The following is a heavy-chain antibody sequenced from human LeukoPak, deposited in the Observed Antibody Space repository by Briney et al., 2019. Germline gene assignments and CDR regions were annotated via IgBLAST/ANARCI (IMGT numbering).Heavy chain of an antibody. J-gene: IGHJ1*01. Sequence: SETLSLTCTVSGGSISSGGYYWSWIRQHPGKGLEWIGYIYYSGSTYYNPSLKSRVTISVDTSKNQFSLKLSSVTAADTAVYYCARVLWFGELLYFQHWGQGTLVTVSS. CDR1: GGSISSGGYY. CDR3: ARVLWFGELLYFQH. CDR2: IYYSGST. D-gene: IGHD3-10*01. V-gene: IGHV4-31*03.